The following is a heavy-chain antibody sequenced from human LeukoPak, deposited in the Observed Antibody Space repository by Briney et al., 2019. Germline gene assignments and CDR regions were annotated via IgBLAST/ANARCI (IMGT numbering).Heavy chain of an antibody. CDR2: ISYDGSNK. J-gene: IGHJ5*02. V-gene: IGHV3-30-3*01. D-gene: IGHD5-18*01. CDR3: ARDGDSDTGGPNWFDP. CDR1: GFTFSSYA. Sequence: GGSLRLSCAASGFTFSSYAMHCVRQAPGKGLEWVAVISYDGSNKYYADSVKGRFTISRDNSKNTLYLQMNSLRAEDTAVYYCARDGDSDTGGPNWFDPWGQGTLVTVSS.